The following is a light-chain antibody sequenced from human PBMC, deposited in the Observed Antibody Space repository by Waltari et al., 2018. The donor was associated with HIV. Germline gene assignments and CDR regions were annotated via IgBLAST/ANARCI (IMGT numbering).Light chain of an antibody. V-gene: IGLV2-14*01. CDR1: SNDVGGSNY. CDR3: SSYTSSNTLN. Sequence: QSALTQPASVSGSPGQSITISCTGTSNDVGGSNYVSWYQQHPGKAPKLMIYEVSNRPSGVSNRFSGSKSGKTASLTISGLQAEDEADYYCSSYTSSNTLNFGGGTKLTVL. CDR2: EVS. J-gene: IGLJ2*01.